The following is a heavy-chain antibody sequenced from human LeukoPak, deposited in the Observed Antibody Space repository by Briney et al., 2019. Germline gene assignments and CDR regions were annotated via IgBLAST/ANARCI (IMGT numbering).Heavy chain of an antibody. J-gene: IGHJ6*03. V-gene: IGHV1-46*01. D-gene: IGHD1-26*01. CDR2: ISPSGGST. CDR1: GYTFTSNY. Sequence: ASVKVSCKAFGYTFTSNYMHWVRQAPGQGPEWMGVISPSGGSTTYAQKFQGRVTLTRDMSTSTDYLELSSLRSEDTAVYYCARGLYSGSYYGYMDVWGKGTTVTVSS. CDR3: ARGLYSGSYYGYMDV.